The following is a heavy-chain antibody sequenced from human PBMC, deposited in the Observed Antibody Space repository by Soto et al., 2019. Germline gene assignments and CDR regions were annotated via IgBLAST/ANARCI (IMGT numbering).Heavy chain of an antibody. Sequence: QVQLQESGPGLVKPSQTLSLTCTVSGGSISSGGYYWSWIRQHPGKGLEWIGYIYYSGSTYYNPSLKSRVTISLDPAKNQFSLKLSSVTAADTAVDYCARDRYQLPNYYMDVWVKGTTVTVSS. J-gene: IGHJ6*03. V-gene: IGHV4-31*03. D-gene: IGHD2-2*01. CDR2: IYYSGST. CDR3: ARDRYQLPNYYMDV. CDR1: GGSISSGGYY.